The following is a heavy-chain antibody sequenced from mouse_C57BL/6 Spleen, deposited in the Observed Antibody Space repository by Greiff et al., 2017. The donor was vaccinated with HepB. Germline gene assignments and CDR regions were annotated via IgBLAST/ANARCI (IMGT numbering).Heavy chain of an antibody. D-gene: IGHD2-5*01. J-gene: IGHJ2*01. CDR3: TRDEDYSNSYYFDY. CDR2: ISSGGDYI. V-gene: IGHV5-9-1*02. Sequence: EVKLMESGEGLVKPGGSLKLSCAASGFTFSSYAMSWVRQTPEKRLEWVAYISSGGDYIYYADTVKGRFTISRDNARNTLYLQMSSLKSEDTAMYYCTRDEDYSNSYYFDYWGQGTTLTVSS. CDR1: GFTFSSYA.